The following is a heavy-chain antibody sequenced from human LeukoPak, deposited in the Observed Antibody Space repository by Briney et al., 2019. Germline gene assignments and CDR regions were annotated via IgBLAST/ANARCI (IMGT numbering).Heavy chain of an antibody. D-gene: IGHD6-13*01. J-gene: IGHJ4*02. CDR3: AREPTPGIAAAGTTPFDY. V-gene: IGHV3-48*04. Sequence: GGSLRLSCAASGFTFSSYSMNWVRQAPGKGLEWVSYISSSSSTIYYAVSVKGRFTISRDNAKNSLYLQMNSLRAEDTAVYYCAREPTPGIAAAGTTPFDYWGLGTLVTVSS. CDR1: GFTFSSYS. CDR2: ISSSSSTI.